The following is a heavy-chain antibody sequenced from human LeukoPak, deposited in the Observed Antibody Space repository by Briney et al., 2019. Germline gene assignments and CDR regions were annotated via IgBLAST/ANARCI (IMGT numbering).Heavy chain of an antibody. Sequence: ASVKVAYMASGGSFSSYPISWVRRAPGQGLEWMGGSIPIFGTVNYAQKFQGRVTITTDESTSTAYMELSSLRSEDRGVHYCARERYCSSTSSYTGELDYWDQGTLATVSS. D-gene: IGHD2-2*02. V-gene: IGHV1-69*05. CDR1: GGSFSSYP. CDR2: SIPIFGTV. CDR3: ARERYCSSTSSYTGELDY. J-gene: IGHJ4*02.